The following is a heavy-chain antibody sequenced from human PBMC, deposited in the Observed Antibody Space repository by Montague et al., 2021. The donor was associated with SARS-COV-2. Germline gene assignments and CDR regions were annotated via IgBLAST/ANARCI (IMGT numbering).Heavy chain of an antibody. CDR3: AHRRGLLLSDAFDF. J-gene: IGHJ3*01. D-gene: IGHD1-26*01. Sequence: PALVKPTQTLTLTCTFSGFSLSTSGVGVGWIRQPPGKALEWLVLIYWDDDKRYSPSLKSRLTITKDTSKNQVVLTMTNMDPVDTATYYCAHRRGLLLSDAFDFWGQGTMVTVSS. CDR1: GFSLSTSGVG. CDR2: IYWDDDK. V-gene: IGHV2-5*02.